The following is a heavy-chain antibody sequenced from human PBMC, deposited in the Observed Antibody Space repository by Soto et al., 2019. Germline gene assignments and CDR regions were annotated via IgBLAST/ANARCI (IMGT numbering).Heavy chain of an antibody. J-gene: IGHJ6*02. CDR3: ARVYRFGEFRYGMDV. D-gene: IGHD3-10*01. CDR2: INPNSGGT. CDR1: GYTFTGYY. V-gene: IGHV1-2*02. Sequence: ASVKVSCKASGYTFTGYYMHWVRQAPGQGLEWMGWINPNSGGTNYAQKFQGRVTMTRDTSISTAYMELSRLRSDDTAVYYCARVYRFGEFRYGMDVWGQGTTVTVSS.